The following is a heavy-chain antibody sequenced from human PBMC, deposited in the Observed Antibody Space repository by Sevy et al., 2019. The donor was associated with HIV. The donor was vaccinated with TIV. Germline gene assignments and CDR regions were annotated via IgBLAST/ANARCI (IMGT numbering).Heavy chain of an antibody. CDR1: GFTFSSYA. Sequence: GGSLRLSCAASGFTFSSYAMSWVRQAPGKGLEWVSAISGSGGSTYYADSVKGRFTISRDNSKNTLYLQMNSLRADDTAVYYCASQPPQCDYFDYWGQGTLVTVSS. CDR3: ASQPPQCDYFDY. J-gene: IGHJ4*02. V-gene: IGHV3-23*01. CDR2: ISGSGGST.